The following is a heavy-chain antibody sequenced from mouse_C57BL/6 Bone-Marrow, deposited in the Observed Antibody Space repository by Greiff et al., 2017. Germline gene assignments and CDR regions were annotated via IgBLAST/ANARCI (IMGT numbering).Heavy chain of an antibody. J-gene: IGHJ4*01. D-gene: IGHD3-2*02. V-gene: IGHV1-69*01. CDR1: GYTFTSYW. CDR3: ARRGLQLRPTFYYAMDY. Sequence: QVQLQQPGAELVMPGASVKLSCKASGYTFTSYWMHWVKQRPGQGLEWIGEIDPSDSYTNYNQKFKGKSTLTVDKSSSTAYMQLSSLTSEDSAVYYCARRGLQLRPTFYYAMDYWGQGTSVTVSS. CDR2: IDPSDSYT.